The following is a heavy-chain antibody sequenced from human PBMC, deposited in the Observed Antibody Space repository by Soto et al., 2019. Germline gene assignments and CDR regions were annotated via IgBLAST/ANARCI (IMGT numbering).Heavy chain of an antibody. V-gene: IGHV1-69*13. Sequence: SVKVSCKASGGTFSSYAISWVRQAPGQGLEWMGGIIPIFGTANYAQKFQGRVTITADESTSTAYMELSSLRSEDTAVYYCARVEYSGYDLLYYYYGMDVWGQGTTVTVSS. J-gene: IGHJ6*02. CDR2: IIPIFGTA. D-gene: IGHD5-12*01. CDR1: GGTFSSYA. CDR3: ARVEYSGYDLLYYYYGMDV.